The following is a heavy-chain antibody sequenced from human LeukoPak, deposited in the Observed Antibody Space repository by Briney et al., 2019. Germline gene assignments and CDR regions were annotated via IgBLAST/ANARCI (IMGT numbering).Heavy chain of an antibody. D-gene: IGHD4-23*01. CDR1: GFTVSSND. Sequence: PGGSLRLSCAASGFTVSSNDMSWVRQAPGKGLECISVIYSGGSTDYADSVKGRLTISRDNARNSLYLQMNSLRTEDTALYYCARDGDTVLTRGYYYYMDVWGKGTTVTVSS. V-gene: IGHV3-53*01. J-gene: IGHJ6*03. CDR3: ARDGDTVLTRGYYYYMDV. CDR2: IYSGGST.